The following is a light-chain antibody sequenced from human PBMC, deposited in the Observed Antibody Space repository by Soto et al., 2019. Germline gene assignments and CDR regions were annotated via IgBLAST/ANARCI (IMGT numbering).Light chain of an antibody. CDR2: DAS. CDR1: QSVGSY. J-gene: IGKJ2*01. CDR3: QHRSNWPPRMYT. Sequence: EIVLTQSPATLSLSPGERATLSCRASQSVGSYLAWYQQKPGQAPRLLIYDASNRATGIPARFSGSGSGTDFTLTISSLEPEDFAVYYCQHRSNWPPRMYTFGQGTKLEIK. V-gene: IGKV3-11*01.